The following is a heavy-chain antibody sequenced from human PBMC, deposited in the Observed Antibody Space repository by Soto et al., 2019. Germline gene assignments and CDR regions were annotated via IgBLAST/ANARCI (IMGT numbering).Heavy chain of an antibody. J-gene: IGHJ6*01. V-gene: IGHV3-23*01. CDR2: ISGSGGST. CDR3: AKDYGDSGSYSAYYYYGMDV. CDR1: GFTFSSYA. D-gene: IGHD1-26*01. Sequence: GGSLRLSCAASGFTFSSYAMSWVRQAPGKGLEWVSAISGSGGSTYYADSVKGRFTISRDNSKNTLYLQMNSLRAEDTAVSYCAKDYGDSGSYSAYYYYGMDVWGQGTTVTVSS.